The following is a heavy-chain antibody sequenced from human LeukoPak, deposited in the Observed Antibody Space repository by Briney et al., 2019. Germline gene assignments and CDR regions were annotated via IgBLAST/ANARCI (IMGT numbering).Heavy chain of an antibody. J-gene: IGHJ4*02. CDR2: INHSGST. V-gene: IGHV4-34*01. D-gene: IGHD2-15*01. CDR1: GGSFSGYY. Sequence: KPSETLSLTCAVYGGSFSGYYWSWIRQPPGKGLEWIGEINHSGSTNYNPSLKSRVTISIDTSKNQLSLKLSSVTAADTAVYYCARVSDCSGGSCYFDYWGQGTLVTVSS. CDR3: ARVSDCSGGSCYFDY.